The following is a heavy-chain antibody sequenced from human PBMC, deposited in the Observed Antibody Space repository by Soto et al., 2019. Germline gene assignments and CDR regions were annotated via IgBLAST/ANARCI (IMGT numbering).Heavy chain of an antibody. D-gene: IGHD3-10*01. CDR1: GFTFSSYA. Sequence: EVQLLESGGGLVQPGGSLRLSCAASGFTFSSYAMSWVRQAPGKGLEWVSAIRGSGGSTYYADSVKGRFTISRDNSKNTLDLQMNSLRAEDTAVYYCAKGGDYDGFGEVHFDYWGQGTLVTVSS. J-gene: IGHJ4*02. CDR3: AKGGDYDGFGEVHFDY. CDR2: IRGSGGST. V-gene: IGHV3-23*01.